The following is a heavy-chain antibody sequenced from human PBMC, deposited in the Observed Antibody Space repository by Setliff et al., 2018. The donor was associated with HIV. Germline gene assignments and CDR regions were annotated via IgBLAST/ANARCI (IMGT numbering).Heavy chain of an antibody. J-gene: IGHJ4*02. V-gene: IGHV5-51*01. CDR3: ARVRDYYFDY. CDR2: IYPGDSDV. CDR1: GYSFTNYW. Sequence: GESLKISCKGSGYSFTNYWIGWVRQMPGKGLEWMGVIYPGDSDVKYSPSFQGQVTISADKSISAAYLQWSSLKASDTAMYYCARVRDYYFDYWGQGTLVTVSS.